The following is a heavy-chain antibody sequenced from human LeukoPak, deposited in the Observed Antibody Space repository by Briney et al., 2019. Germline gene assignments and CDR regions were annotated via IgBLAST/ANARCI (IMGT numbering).Heavy chain of an antibody. J-gene: IGHJ5*02. CDR3: ARDKSVYGSSSSCYDDGNWFDP. D-gene: IGHD2-2*01. CDR2: ISSSSSYI. Sequence: GGSLRLSCAASGFTFSSYSMNWVRQAPGKGLEWVSSISSSSSYIYYADSVKGRFTISRDNAKNSLYLQMNSLGAEDTAVYYCARDKSVYGSSSSCYDDGNWFDPWGQGTLVTVSS. CDR1: GFTFSSYS. V-gene: IGHV3-21*01.